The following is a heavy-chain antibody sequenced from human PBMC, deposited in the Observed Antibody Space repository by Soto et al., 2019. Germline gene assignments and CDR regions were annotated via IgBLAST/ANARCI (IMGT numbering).Heavy chain of an antibody. Sequence: PVGSLRLSCAASGFTFSSYAMSWVRQARGKGLEWVSAISGSGGSTYYADSVKGRSTISRDNSKNTLYLQMNSLRAEDTAVYYCAKDLYSSSSHPGYNWFDPWGQGTLVTVSS. CDR1: GFTFSSYA. J-gene: IGHJ5*02. D-gene: IGHD6-6*01. CDR2: ISGSGGST. V-gene: IGHV3-23*01. CDR3: AKDLYSSSSHPGYNWFDP.